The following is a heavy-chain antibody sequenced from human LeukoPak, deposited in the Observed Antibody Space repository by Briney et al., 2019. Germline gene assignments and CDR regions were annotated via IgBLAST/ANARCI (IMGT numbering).Heavy chain of an antibody. CDR2: IWYDGSNK. Sequence: PGRSLRLSCTASGFTFSSYGMHWVRHAPGKGLERVAVIWYDGSNKYYADSVKGRFTISRDNSKNTLYLQMNSLRAEDTAVYYCARVGPRSYGDYYYDYWGQGTLVTVSS. V-gene: IGHV3-33*01. D-gene: IGHD4-17*01. CDR3: ARVGPRSYGDYYYDY. J-gene: IGHJ4*02. CDR1: GFTFSSYG.